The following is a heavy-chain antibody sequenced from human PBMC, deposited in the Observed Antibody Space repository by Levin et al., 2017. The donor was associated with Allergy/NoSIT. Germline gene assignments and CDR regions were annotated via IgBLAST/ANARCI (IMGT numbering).Heavy chain of an antibody. V-gene: IGHV3-30*18. J-gene: IGHJ4*02. CDR1: GFSFSSYG. D-gene: IGHD5-18*01. Sequence: GGSLRLSCAASGFSFSSYGMHWVRQAPGKGLEWVAVISYDGTNKYYADSVKGRFTISRDNSNNSLYLQLNSLRTEDTAVYYCAKDKGGYTYIFHYWGQGTLVTVSS. CDR2: ISYDGTNK. CDR3: AKDKGGYTYIFHY.